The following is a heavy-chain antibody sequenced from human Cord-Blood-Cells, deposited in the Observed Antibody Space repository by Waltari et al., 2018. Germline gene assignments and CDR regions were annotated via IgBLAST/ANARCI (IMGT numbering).Heavy chain of an antibody. CDR3: ARTGAWELQYYFDY. D-gene: IGHD1-26*01. Sequence: QVQLVESGGGVVQPGRSLRLSCAASGFTFSSYAMHWVRQAPGKGLEAMAVISYSGSNKYYADSVKGRFTISADNSKNTLYLQMNSLRAEDTAVYYCARTGAWELQYYFDYWGQGTLVTVSS. J-gene: IGHJ4*02. CDR1: GFTFSSYA. CDR2: ISYSGSNK. V-gene: IGHV3-30*04.